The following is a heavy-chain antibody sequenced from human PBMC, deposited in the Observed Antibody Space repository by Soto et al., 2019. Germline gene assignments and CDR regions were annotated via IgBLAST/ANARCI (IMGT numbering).Heavy chain of an antibody. CDR1: GFTFSDYY. CDR2: ISSSSSYT. J-gene: IGHJ4*02. D-gene: IGHD2-2*01. CDR3: ARVKPAAIGSGYYFDD. V-gene: IGHV3-11*05. Sequence: GGSLRLSCAASGFTFSDYYMSWIRQAPGKGLEWVSYISSSSSYTNYADSVKGRFTISRDNAKNSLYLQMNSLRAEDTAVYYCARVKPAAIGSGYYFDDWGQGTLVTVSS.